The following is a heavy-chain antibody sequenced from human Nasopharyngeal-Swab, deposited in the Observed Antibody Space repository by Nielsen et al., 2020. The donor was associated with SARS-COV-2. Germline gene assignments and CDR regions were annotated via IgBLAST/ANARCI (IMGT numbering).Heavy chain of an antibody. Sequence: GGSLRLPCAASGFTFSDYYMSWIRQAPGKGLEWVSYISSSSSYTNYADSVKGRFTISRGNAKNSLYLQMNSLRAEDTAVYYCAREAMGIAVAGTSLGYMDVWGKGTTVTVSS. CDR3: AREAMGIAVAGTSLGYMDV. CDR2: ISSSSSYT. V-gene: IGHV3-11*06. D-gene: IGHD6-19*01. CDR1: GFTFSDYY. J-gene: IGHJ6*03.